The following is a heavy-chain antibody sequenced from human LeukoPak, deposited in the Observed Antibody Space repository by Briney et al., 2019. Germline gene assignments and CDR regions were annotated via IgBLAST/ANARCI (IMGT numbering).Heavy chain of an antibody. CDR1: GYTFTSSG. D-gene: IGHD3-3*01. CDR2: ISAYNGIP. Sequence: ASVKVSCKASGYTFTSSGISWVRQAPGQGLEWMGWISAYNGIPTYAQRFQGRVIMTTDTSTTTTYMELTSLRSDDTAVYFCARDDFWSDRYYYYMDVWGKGTTVTVSS. V-gene: IGHV1-18*01. CDR3: ARDDFWSDRYYYYMDV. J-gene: IGHJ6*03.